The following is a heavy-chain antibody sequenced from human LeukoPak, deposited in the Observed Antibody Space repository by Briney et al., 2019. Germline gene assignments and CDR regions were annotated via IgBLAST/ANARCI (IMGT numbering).Heavy chain of an antibody. CDR1: GFTFRTYG. J-gene: IGHJ4*02. V-gene: IGHV3-33*01. D-gene: IGHD3-22*01. CDR3: ARGTRYDSSGYYSQDLDY. Sequence: PGGSLRLSCAASGFTFRTYGMHWVRQAPGKGLEWAAVIWYDGSNKYYADSVKGRLTISRDNSKNTLYLQMNSLSAEDTAVYYCARGTRYDSSGYYSQDLDYWGQGTLVTVSS. CDR2: IWYDGSNK.